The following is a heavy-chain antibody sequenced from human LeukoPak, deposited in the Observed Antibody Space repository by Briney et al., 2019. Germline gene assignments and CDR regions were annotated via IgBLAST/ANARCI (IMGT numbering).Heavy chain of an antibody. CDR1: GFTFSSYE. J-gene: IGHJ5*02. Sequence: GGSLRLSCAASGFTFSSYEMNWVRQAPGKGLEWVSYISSSGSTIYYADSVKGRFTISRDNAKNSLYLQMNSLRAEDTAVYYCARAEEMATISEVDWFDPWGQGTLVTVSS. CDR2: ISSSGSTI. D-gene: IGHD5-24*01. CDR3: ARAEEMATISEVDWFDP. V-gene: IGHV3-48*03.